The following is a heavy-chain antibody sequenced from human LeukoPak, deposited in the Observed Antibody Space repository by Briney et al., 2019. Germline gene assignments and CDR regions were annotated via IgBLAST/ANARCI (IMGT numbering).Heavy chain of an antibody. Sequence: GGSLRLSCAASGFTFSSYSMNWVRQAPGKGLEWVSSISSSSSYIYYADSVKGRFTISRDNAKNSLYLQMNSLRAEDMAVYYCARVRGGDTIVVVVTGDGMDVWGRGTTVTVSS. V-gene: IGHV3-21*01. CDR2: ISSSSSYI. D-gene: IGHD2-15*01. CDR1: GFTFSSYS. CDR3: ARVRGGDTIVVVVTGDGMDV. J-gene: IGHJ6*02.